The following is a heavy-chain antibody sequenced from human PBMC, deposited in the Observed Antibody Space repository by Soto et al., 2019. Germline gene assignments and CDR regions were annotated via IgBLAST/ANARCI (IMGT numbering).Heavy chain of an antibody. D-gene: IGHD3-16*01. CDR2: LSRGDER. CDR3: ATQTISYTWGV. V-gene: IGHV4-4*02. Sequence: QVQLQESGPGLVKPSETLSLTCTVSGAPITTTKWWAWVRLPPGKGLEWIGGLSRGDERSSNPSLEGRFTMSLDKYNNPFSLKLTSVTAADTAIYYCATQTISYTWGVWGRGTAVTVSS. CDR1: GAPITTTKW. J-gene: IGHJ6*02.